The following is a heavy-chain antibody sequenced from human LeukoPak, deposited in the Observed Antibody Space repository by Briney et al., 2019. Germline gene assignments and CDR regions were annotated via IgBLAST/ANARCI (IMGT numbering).Heavy chain of an antibody. CDR1: GFTFSSYA. Sequence: GGSLRLSCSASGFTFSSYAMHWVRQAPGKGLEYVSAINSNGGTTYYSDSVKGRFTISRDNSKNTLYLQMSSLRAEDTAVYYCVKMGTYYYDSSGSNYWGQGTLVTVSS. V-gene: IGHV3-64D*09. CDR3: VKMGTYYYDSSGSNY. D-gene: IGHD3-22*01. CDR2: INSNGGTT. J-gene: IGHJ4*02.